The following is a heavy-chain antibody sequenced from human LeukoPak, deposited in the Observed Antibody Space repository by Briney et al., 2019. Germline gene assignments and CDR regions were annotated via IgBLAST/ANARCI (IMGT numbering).Heavy chain of an antibody. CDR2: INPNSGGT. D-gene: IGHD5-18*01. V-gene: IGHV1-2*06. CDR1: GYTFTGYY. CDR3: ARDLAGCSYGFEERGFDY. Sequence: ASVKVSCKASGYTFTGYYMHWVRQAPGQGLEWMGRINPNSGGTNYAQKFQGGVTMTRDTSISTAYMELSRLRSDDTAVYYCARDLAGCSYGFEERGFDYWGQGTLVTVSS. J-gene: IGHJ4*02.